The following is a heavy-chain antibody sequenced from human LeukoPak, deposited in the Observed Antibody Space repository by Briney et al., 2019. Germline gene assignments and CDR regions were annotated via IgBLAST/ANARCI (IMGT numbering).Heavy chain of an antibody. Sequence: SGGSLRLSCTASGFTFSSFAMSWVRQAPGKGLEWVSAISDGGSSTNYADSVKGRFTISRDNAKNTLNLQMDSLRVEDTAVYYCMAGVGWQSDYWGQGTLVTVSS. V-gene: IGHV3-23*01. CDR2: ISDGGSST. J-gene: IGHJ4*02. D-gene: IGHD3-3*01. CDR3: MAGVGWQSDY. CDR1: GFTFSSFA.